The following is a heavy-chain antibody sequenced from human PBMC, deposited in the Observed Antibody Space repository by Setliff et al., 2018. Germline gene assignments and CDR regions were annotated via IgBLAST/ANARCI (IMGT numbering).Heavy chain of an antibody. CDR1: GGTFSSYA. V-gene: IGHV1-69*13. Sequence: SVKVFCKASGGTFSSYAISWVRQAPGQGLEWMGGIIPIFGTANYAQKFQGRVTITADESTSTAYMELSSLRSEDTAVYYCARVSRTIVAARGFDYWGQGTLVTVSS. CDR3: ARVSRTIVAARGFDY. J-gene: IGHJ4*02. CDR2: IIPIFGTA. D-gene: IGHD1-26*01.